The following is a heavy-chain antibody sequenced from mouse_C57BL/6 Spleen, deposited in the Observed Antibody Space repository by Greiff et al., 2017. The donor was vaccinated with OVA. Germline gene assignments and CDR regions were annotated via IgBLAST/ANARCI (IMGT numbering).Heavy chain of an antibody. CDR3: ARDRHDYGFAY. V-gene: IGHV5-4*01. CDR2: ISDGGSYT. Sequence: EVQGVESGGGLVKPGGSLKLSCAASGFTFSSYAMSWVRQTPEKRLEWVATISDGGSYTYYPDNVKGRFTISRDNAKNNLYLQMSHLKSEDTAMYYCARDRHDYGFAYWGQGTLVTVSA. CDR1: GFTFSSYA. J-gene: IGHJ3*01. D-gene: IGHD2-4*01.